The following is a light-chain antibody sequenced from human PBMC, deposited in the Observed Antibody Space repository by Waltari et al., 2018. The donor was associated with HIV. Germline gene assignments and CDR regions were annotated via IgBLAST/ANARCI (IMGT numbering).Light chain of an antibody. CDR3: GTWDNSLRAGV. J-gene: IGLJ2*01. CDR1: TSNIANNY. V-gene: IGLV1-51*02. Sequence: QSVVTQPPSVSAAPGQRVTISCSGSTSNIANNYVSWYLQLPGSAPKLLIYETTKRPSGIPDRFAGSKSGTTATLGITGLQTGDEAVYYCGTWDNSLRAGVFGGGTKLTVL. CDR2: ETT.